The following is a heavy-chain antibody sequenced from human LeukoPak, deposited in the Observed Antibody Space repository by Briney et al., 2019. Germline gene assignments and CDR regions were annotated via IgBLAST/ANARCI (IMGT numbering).Heavy chain of an antibody. CDR2: IKQDGSEK. D-gene: IGHD4-17*01. CDR3: ARASRGETTFL. J-gene: IGHJ4*02. Sequence: SGGSLRLSCAASGFTSNSFWMSWVRQAPGKGLEWVASIKQDGSEKSYVGSVKGRFTMSRDNAENSLYLQMNNLRAEDTAVYYCARASRGETTFLWGQGTLVTVSS. V-gene: IGHV3-7*01. CDR1: GFTSNSFW.